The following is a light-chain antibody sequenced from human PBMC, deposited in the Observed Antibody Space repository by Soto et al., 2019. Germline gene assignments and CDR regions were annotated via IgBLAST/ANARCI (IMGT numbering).Light chain of an antibody. CDR1: QSVSSN. J-gene: IGKJ1*01. Sequence: DIVLTQSPDTLSLSPGERATLSCRASQSVSSNLAWYQQRPGQAPRLLIYRASTRATGTPARFSGSGSGTEFTLTITSLQSEDFALYYCQQYHNLWTFGQGTKVDI. CDR2: RAS. CDR3: QQYHNLWT. V-gene: IGKV3-15*01.